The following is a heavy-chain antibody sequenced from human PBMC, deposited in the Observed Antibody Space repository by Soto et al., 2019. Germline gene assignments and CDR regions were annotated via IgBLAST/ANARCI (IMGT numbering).Heavy chain of an antibody. CDR2: INTNSAYI. J-gene: IGHJ4*02. Sequence: GGSLRLSCAASGFAFNVYSMNWVRQAPGKGLEWVSSINTNSAYISYTDSVKGRFTISRDNSRNSLYLQMHNLRAEDTAVYYCAREALSTVPPSWGQGTLVTVS. V-gene: IGHV3-21*01. D-gene: IGHD1-1*01. CDR1: GFAFNVYS. CDR3: AREALSTVPPS.